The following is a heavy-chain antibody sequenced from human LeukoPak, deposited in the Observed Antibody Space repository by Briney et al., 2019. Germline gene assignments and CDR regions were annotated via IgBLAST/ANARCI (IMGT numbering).Heavy chain of an antibody. J-gene: IGHJ4*02. CDR3: ARHGVVPTARSFDY. D-gene: IGHD2-2*01. CDR2: IYDSGTT. V-gene: IGHV4-39*01. CDR1: GGSISSYY. Sequence: SETLSLTCTVSGGSISSYYWGWIRQPPGKGLEWIGSIYDSGTTFYNPSLKSRVTISVDTPKSQFSLRLSSVTAADTAVYYCARHGVVPTARSFDYWGQGTLVTVSS.